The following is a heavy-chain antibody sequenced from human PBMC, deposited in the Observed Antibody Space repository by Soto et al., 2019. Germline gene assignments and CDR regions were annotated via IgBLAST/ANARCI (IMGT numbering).Heavy chain of an antibody. D-gene: IGHD4-4*01. Sequence: EVQLLESGGDLVQPGGSLRLVCAASGFTFSNSGMRWVRQAPGQGLEWVSSIGPSGNTYYSEAVKGRFTISRDISRNTLFLHMDSLRAEDTATYYCAKLLHNSSYNVMDVWGQGTTVTVSS. CDR1: GFTFSNSG. V-gene: IGHV3-23*01. J-gene: IGHJ6*02. CDR2: SIGPSGNT. CDR3: AKLLHNSSYNVMDV.